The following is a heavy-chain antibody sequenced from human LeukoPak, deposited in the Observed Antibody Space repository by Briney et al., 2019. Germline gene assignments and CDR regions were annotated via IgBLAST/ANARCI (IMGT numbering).Heavy chain of an antibody. D-gene: IGHD3-16*01. CDR1: GFTFSSYS. Sequence: KSGGSLRLSCAASGFTFSSYSMNWVRQAPGKGLEWVSSISTSSSYIYYADSVKGRFTISRDNSKNTLYLQMNSLRAVDTAVYYCARRAGGLARNNWFDPWGQGTLVTVSS. J-gene: IGHJ5*02. CDR3: ARRAGGLARNNWFDP. V-gene: IGHV3-21*01. CDR2: ISTSSSYI.